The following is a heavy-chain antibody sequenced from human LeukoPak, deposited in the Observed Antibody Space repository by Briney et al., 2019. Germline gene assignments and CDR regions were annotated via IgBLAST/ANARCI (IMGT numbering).Heavy chain of an antibody. Sequence: GGSLRLSCAASGFTFSSYAMSWVRQAPGKGLEWVSAISGSGGSTYYADSVKGRFTISRDNSKNTLYLQMNSLRAEDTAVYYCAKDGGASGHRCNQHAFDIWGQGTMVTVSS. J-gene: IGHJ3*02. CDR1: GFTFSSYA. V-gene: IGHV3-23*01. CDR3: AKDGGASGHRCNQHAFDI. D-gene: IGHD1-26*01. CDR2: ISGSGGST.